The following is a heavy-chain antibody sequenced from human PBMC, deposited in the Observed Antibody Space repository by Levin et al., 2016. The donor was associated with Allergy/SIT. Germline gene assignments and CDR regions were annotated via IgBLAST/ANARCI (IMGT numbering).Heavy chain of an antibody. Sequence: GGSLRLSCAASGFTFSSYAMSWVRQAPGKGLEWVSGSSGSGGSTYYADSVKGRFTMSRDNSKNTLYLQMNSLRAEDTAVYYCASGRYYFDYWGQGTLVTVSS. J-gene: IGHJ4*02. CDR3: ASGRYYFDY. CDR2: SSGSGGST. V-gene: IGHV3-23*01. D-gene: IGHD1-26*01. CDR1: GFTFSSYA.